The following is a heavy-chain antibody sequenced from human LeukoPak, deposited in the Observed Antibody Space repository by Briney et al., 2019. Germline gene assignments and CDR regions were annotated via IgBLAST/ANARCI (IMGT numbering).Heavy chain of an antibody. CDR1: GFTFNNYA. Sequence: GGSLRLSCAASGFTFNNYAMNWVRQAPGKGLEWVSSISESGGTTHYADSVKGRVTISRDNSQNTLYLQMNSLRAEDTALYYCAKQWVDCWGQGTLVTVSS. CDR3: AKQWVDC. D-gene: IGHD1-26*01. V-gene: IGHV3-23*01. CDR2: ISESGGTT. J-gene: IGHJ4*02.